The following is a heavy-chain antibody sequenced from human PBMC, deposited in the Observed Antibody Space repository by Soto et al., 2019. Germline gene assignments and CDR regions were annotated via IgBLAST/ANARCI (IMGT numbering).Heavy chain of an antibody. CDR2: MNPNSGNT. Sequence: ASVKVSCKASGYTFTSYDINWLLQATGQGLEWMGWMNPNSGNTGYAQKFQGRVTMTRNTSISTAYMELSSLRSEDTAVYYCARVLRYCSSTSCYAIDAFDIWGQGTMVTVSS. CDR1: GYTFTSYD. V-gene: IGHV1-8*01. J-gene: IGHJ3*02. D-gene: IGHD2-2*01. CDR3: ARVLRYCSSTSCYAIDAFDI.